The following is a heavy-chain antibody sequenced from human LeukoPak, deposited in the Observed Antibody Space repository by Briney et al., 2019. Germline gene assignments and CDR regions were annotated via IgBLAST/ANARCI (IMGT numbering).Heavy chain of an antibody. CDR2: IYHSGST. D-gene: IGHD3-10*01. CDR1: GYSISSGYY. V-gene: IGHV4-38-2*02. CDR3: ARDSGIDDAFDI. J-gene: IGHJ3*02. Sequence: SETLSLTCTVSGYSISSGYYWGWIRQPPGKGLEWIGSIYHSGSTYYNPSLKSRVTISVDTSKNQFSLKLSSVTAADTAVYYCARDSGIDDAFDIWGQGTMVTVSS.